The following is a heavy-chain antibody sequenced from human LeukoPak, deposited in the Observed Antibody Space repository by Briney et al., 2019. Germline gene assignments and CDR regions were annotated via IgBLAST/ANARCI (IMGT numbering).Heavy chain of an antibody. CDR1: GGSTSIYY. V-gene: IGHV4-59*01. Sequence: PSETLSLTCTVSGGSTSIYYWSWIRQPPGKGLEWIGYIYNSGNTNYNPSFKSRVTISEDTPKNQFSLKLSSVTAADTAVYYCARGRGYCSGGSCYSFNGMDVWGQGTTVTVSS. CDR3: ARGRGYCSGGSCYSFNGMDV. CDR2: IYNSGNT. D-gene: IGHD2-15*01. J-gene: IGHJ6*02.